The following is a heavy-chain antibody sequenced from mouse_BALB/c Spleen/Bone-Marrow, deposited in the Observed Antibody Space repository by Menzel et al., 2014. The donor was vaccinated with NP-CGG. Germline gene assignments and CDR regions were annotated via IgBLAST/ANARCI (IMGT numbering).Heavy chain of an antibody. CDR1: GFTSSSFA. CDR3: GRGDY. J-gene: IGHJ2*01. Sequence: EVKLQESGGGLVQPGGSRKLSCAASGFTSSSFAMHWIRQAPEKGLEWVAFISSGSNIIHYANTVKGRFNISRDNPKNTLFLQMTSLRSEDTAMYYCGRGDYWGQGTTLTVSS. V-gene: IGHV5-17*02. CDR2: ISSGSNII.